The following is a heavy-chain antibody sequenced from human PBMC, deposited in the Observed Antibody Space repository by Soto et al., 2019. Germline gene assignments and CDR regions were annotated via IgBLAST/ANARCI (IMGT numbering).Heavy chain of an antibody. D-gene: IGHD3-22*01. J-gene: IGHJ5*02. Sequence: QVQLVQSGAEVKKPGSSVKVSCKASGGTFSSYTISWVRQAPGQGLEWMGRIIPILGIANYAQKFQGRVTITAEKSTSTAYMELSSLRSEDTAVYYCASDSSGYYHLWFDPWGQGTLVTVSS. CDR2: IIPILGIA. CDR1: GGTFSSYT. V-gene: IGHV1-69*02. CDR3: ASDSSGYYHLWFDP.